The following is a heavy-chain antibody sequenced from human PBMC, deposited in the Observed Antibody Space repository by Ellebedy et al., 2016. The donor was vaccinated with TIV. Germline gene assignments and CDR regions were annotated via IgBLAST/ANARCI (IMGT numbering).Heavy chain of an antibody. D-gene: IGHD3-9*01. CDR3: ARETSDYDILTGYPRNIYGMDV. CDR2: ISAYNGNT. J-gene: IGHJ6*02. CDR1: GYTFTSYG. Sequence: AASVKVSCKASGYTFTSYGISWVRQAPGQGLEWMGWISAYNGNTNYAQKLQGRVTMTTATSTSTAYMELRSLRSDDTAVYYCARETSDYDILTGYPRNIYGMDVWGQGTTVTVSS. V-gene: IGHV1-18*01.